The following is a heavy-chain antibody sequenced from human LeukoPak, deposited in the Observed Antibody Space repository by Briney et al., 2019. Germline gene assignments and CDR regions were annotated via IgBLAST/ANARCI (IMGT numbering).Heavy chain of an antibody. Sequence: GSLRPPSAALGVTLGGFVINGARPAPPQGLGWGSFICSSGRTIYYADSVKGRCTISRDNAKNSLYLQMNSLRAEDTAVYYCAKDLRDGYPDYWGQGTLVTVSS. D-gene: IGHD5-24*01. CDR3: AKDLRDGYPDY. J-gene: IGHJ4*02. V-gene: IGHV3-48*03. CDR1: GVTLGGFV. CDR2: ICSSGRTI.